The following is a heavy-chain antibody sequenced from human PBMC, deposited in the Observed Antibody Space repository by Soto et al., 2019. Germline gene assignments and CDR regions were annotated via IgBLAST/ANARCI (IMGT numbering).Heavy chain of an antibody. CDR1: RFTVRSYA. CDR3: VKEWTPRRAFDY. V-gene: IGHV3-23*01. Sequence: GGSLRLSCVASRFTVRSYAMSWVRQAPGKGLEWVSGINPSGSSTFYADSVRGRFTISRDNAKNTLYLQMNSLRVEVTAKYYCVKEWTPRRAFDYWGQGTPVTVSS. J-gene: IGHJ4*02. D-gene: IGHD5-12*01. CDR2: INPSGSST.